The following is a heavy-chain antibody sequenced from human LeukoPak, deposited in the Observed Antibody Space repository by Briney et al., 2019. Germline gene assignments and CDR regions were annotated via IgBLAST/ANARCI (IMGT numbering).Heavy chain of an antibody. J-gene: IGHJ4*02. V-gene: IGHV3-23*01. CDR3: ATSEDTGYDYRY. CDR1: GFTFSSYA. CDR2: ITGTGGST. Sequence: GGSLRLSCAASGFTFSSYAMSWVRQAPGKGLEWVSSITGTGGSTYYADSVKGRFTISRDNSKNTLYLQMNSLRAEDTAVYYCATSEDTGYDYRYWGQGTLVTVSS. D-gene: IGHD5-12*01.